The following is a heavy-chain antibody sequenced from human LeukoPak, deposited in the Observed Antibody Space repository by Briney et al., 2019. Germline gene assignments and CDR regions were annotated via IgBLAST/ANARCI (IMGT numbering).Heavy chain of an antibody. J-gene: IGHJ3*02. CDR3: AKEIVVVTAMDDAFDI. D-gene: IGHD2-21*02. CDR2: ISGSGGST. Sequence: GGSLRLSCAASGFTFSSYAMSWVRQAPGKGLEWVSAISGSGGSTYYADSVKGRFTISRDNSKNTLYLQMNSLRAEDTAVYYCAKEIVVVTAMDDAFDIWGQGTMVTVSS. V-gene: IGHV3-23*01. CDR1: GFTFSSYA.